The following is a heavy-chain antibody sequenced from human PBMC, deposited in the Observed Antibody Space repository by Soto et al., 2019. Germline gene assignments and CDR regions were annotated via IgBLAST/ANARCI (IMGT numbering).Heavy chain of an antibody. Sequence: PLETLSLTCTVSGGSFSSYYWSWIRQPPGKGLEWIGYIYYSRSTNSNPSLKSRVTISVDTSKIQFSQKLSSVTGADTAVYYWPRQYSWGWQHFDYLGKVTLVAVSS. CDR1: GGSFSSYY. V-gene: IGHV4-59*01. J-gene: IGHJ4*02. CDR2: IYYSRST. CDR3: PRQYSWGWQHFDY. D-gene: IGHD6-19*01.